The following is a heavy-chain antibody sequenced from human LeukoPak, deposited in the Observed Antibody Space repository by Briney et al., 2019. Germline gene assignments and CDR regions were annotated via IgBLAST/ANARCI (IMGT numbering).Heavy chain of an antibody. J-gene: IGHJ4*02. V-gene: IGHV3-15*01. CDR3: TRTWPGNTCFNF. CDR1: GFNFNDAW. CDR2: IKSISYGGTI. D-gene: IGHD1-7*01. Sequence: GSLRLSCATSGFNFNDAWMNWVRQAPGKGLEWLGRIKSISYGGTIDYAAPVKGRFTISRDDSKNTLYLQMDSLETEDTAIYYCTRTWPGNTCFNFWGQGTLVTVSS.